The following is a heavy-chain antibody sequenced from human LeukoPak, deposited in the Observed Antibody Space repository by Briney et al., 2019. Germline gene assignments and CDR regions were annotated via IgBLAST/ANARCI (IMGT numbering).Heavy chain of an antibody. CDR2: ISAYNGNT. V-gene: IGHV1-18*01. CDR1: GYTFTSYG. D-gene: IGHD3-9*01. J-gene: IGHJ4*02. CDR3: ARVVNVLRYSDWLLTPFDY. Sequence: VASVKVSCKASGYTFTSYGISWVRQAPGQGLEWMGWISAYNGNTNYAQKLQGRVTMTTDTSTSTAYMELRSLRSDDTAVYYCARVVNVLRYSDWLLTPFDYWGQGTLVTVSS.